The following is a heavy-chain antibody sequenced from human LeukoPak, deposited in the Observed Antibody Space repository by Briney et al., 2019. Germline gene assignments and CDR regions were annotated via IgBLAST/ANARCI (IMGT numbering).Heavy chain of an antibody. CDR2: IIPSDGST. Sequence: ASVTVSCKASGYTFTSFHMHWVRQAPGQGLEWMGMIIPSDGSTRSAQKFQGRVTMTRDTSTSTVYMELSSLRSEDTAVIYCARDSSGWTVDYWGQGTLVTVSA. CDR3: ARDSSGWTVDY. D-gene: IGHD6-19*01. J-gene: IGHJ4*02. CDR1: GYTFTSFH. V-gene: IGHV1-46*01.